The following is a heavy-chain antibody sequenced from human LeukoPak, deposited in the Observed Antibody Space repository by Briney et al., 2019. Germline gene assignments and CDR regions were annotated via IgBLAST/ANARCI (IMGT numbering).Heavy chain of an antibody. CDR1: GGSISSYY. D-gene: IGHD2-2*02. CDR2: IYYSGST. J-gene: IGHJ3*02. CDR3: ARHGIVVVPAAIKLGAFDI. Sequence: SETLSLTCTVSGGSISSYYWSWIRRPPGKGLEWIGYIYYSGSTNYNPSLKSRVTISVDTSKNQFSLKLSSVTAADTAVYYCARHGIVVVPAAIKLGAFDIWGQGTMVTVSS. V-gene: IGHV4-59*08.